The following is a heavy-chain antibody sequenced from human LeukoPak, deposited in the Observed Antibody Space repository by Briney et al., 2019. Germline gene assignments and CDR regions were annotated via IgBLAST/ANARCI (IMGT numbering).Heavy chain of an antibody. V-gene: IGHV3-30*02. D-gene: IGHD6-19*01. CDR1: GFTFSSYG. J-gene: IGHJ6*03. CDR3: TRVSQWLVHYYYYYMDV. CDR2: IRYDGSNK. Sequence: GGSLRLSCAASGFTFSSYGMHWVRQAPGKGLEWVAFIRYDGSNKYYADSVKGRFTISRDDSKSIAYLQMNSLKTEDTAVYYCTRVSQWLVHYYYYYMDVWGKGTTVTISS.